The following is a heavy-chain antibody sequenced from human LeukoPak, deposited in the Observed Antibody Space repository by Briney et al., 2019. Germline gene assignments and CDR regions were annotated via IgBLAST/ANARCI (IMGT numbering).Heavy chain of an antibody. Sequence: PSQTLSLTCTVSGGSMNSGSYYWNWIRQPAGKGLEWVGRMYTSGTTNYNPSLKSRVTISVDTSKNQFSLKLSSVTAADTAVYYCARHPPGYSSGWYWFDPWGQGTLVTVSS. CDR3: ARHPPGYSSGWYWFDP. D-gene: IGHD6-19*01. CDR1: GGSMNSGSYY. V-gene: IGHV4-61*02. CDR2: MYTSGTT. J-gene: IGHJ5*02.